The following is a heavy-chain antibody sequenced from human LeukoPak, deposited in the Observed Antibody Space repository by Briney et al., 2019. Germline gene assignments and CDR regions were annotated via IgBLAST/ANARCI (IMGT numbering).Heavy chain of an antibody. Sequence: ASVKVSRKASGYTFTGYYMHWVRQAPGQGLEWMGWINPNSGGTNYAQKFQGRVTMTRDTSISTAYMELSRLRSDDTAVYYCARDSGDILTGWRNFDYRGQGTLVTVSS. D-gene: IGHD3-9*01. CDR2: INPNSGGT. CDR1: GYTFTGYY. J-gene: IGHJ4*02. CDR3: ARDSGDILTGWRNFDY. V-gene: IGHV1-2*02.